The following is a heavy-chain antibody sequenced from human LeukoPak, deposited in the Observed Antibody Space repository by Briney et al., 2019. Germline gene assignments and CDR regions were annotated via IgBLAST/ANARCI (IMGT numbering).Heavy chain of an antibody. J-gene: IGHJ4*02. Sequence: ASVKVSCKASGYTFTSYYMHWVRQAPGQGLEWMGIINPSGGTTTYAQKLQGRLTMTRDMSTSTVYMELSSLRSEDTAVYYCARRGGIQLWFGFDYWGQGTLVTVSS. CDR2: INPSGGTT. D-gene: IGHD5-18*01. CDR1: GYTFTSYY. CDR3: ARRGGIQLWFGFDY. V-gene: IGHV1-46*04.